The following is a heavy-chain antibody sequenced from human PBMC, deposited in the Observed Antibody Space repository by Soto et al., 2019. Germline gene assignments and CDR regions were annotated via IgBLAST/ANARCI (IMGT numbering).Heavy chain of an antibody. CDR2: TYYRSEWYN. CDR3: AKDLRVSYSRGDDS. D-gene: IGHD3-10*01. CDR1: GDSVSSNSAA. Sequence: PSQTLSLTCAISGDSVSSNSAAWNWIRQSPSRGLEWLGRTYYRSEWYNDYAVSVKSRITINPDTSKNQFSLQLNSVTPEDTAVYYCAKDLRVSYSRGDDSWGQGTLVTVSS. V-gene: IGHV6-1*01. J-gene: IGHJ5*01.